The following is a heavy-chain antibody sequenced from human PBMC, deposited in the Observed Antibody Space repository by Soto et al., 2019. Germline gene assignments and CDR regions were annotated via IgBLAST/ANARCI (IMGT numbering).Heavy chain of an antibody. Sequence: QVQLQESGPGLVKPSGTLSLTCAVSGGSISSSNWWSWVRQPPGKGLEWIGEIYHSGSTNYNPSLQRRVTTSVDKSKNPFSLKLSCVAAADTAVYYCARGTGYCISTSCYRGYYGMDVWGQGTTVTVSS. J-gene: IGHJ6*02. V-gene: IGHV4-4*02. CDR1: GGSISSSNW. CDR2: IYHSGST. D-gene: IGHD2-2*01. CDR3: ARGTGYCISTSCYRGYYGMDV.